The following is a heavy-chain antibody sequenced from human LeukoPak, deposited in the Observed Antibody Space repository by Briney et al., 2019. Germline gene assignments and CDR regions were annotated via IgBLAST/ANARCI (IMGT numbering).Heavy chain of an antibody. CDR1: GGTFRKYA. CDR3: ARSGYYGPGRGNWFDP. V-gene: IGHV1-69*04. J-gene: IGHJ5*02. D-gene: IGHD3-10*01. CDR2: IIPILGIA. Sequence: ASVKVSCKASGGTFRKYAISWARQAPGQGLEWMGRIIPILGIANYAQKFQGRVTITADKSTSTAYMELSSLRSEDTAVYYCARSGYYGPGRGNWFDPWGQGTLVTVSS.